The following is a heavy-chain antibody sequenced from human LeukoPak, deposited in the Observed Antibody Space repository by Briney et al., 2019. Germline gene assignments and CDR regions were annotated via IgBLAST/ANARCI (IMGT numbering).Heavy chain of an antibody. CDR3: AKDTGSGWFFPLSD. J-gene: IGHJ4*02. V-gene: IGHV3-43*01. Sequence: SGGSLRLSCAASGFKFDDYVMHWVRQAPGKGLEWVSFITWDGGRTSYSDSVKGRFTISRDNSENFLYLQMNNLRIEDSALYYCAKDTGSGWFFPLSDWGQGTLVTVSS. CDR1: GFKFDDYV. D-gene: IGHD6-19*01. CDR2: ITWDGGRT.